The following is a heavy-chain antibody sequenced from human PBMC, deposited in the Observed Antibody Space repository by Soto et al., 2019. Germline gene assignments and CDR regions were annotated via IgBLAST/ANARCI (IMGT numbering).Heavy chain of an antibody. CDR1: GFIFSSHN. CDR3: ARLVASETGYGMDV. V-gene: IGHV3-21*06. D-gene: IGHD3-9*01. Sequence: DVQLVESGGGLVKPGGSLRLSCAASGFIFSSHNMNWVRQAPGKGLEWVSSITGSSSYIFYADSVKGRFTISRDNAKNTVYLQMNSLRAEXXXXYYCARLVASETGYGMDVWGQGTTVTVSS. J-gene: IGHJ6*02. CDR2: ITGSSSYI.